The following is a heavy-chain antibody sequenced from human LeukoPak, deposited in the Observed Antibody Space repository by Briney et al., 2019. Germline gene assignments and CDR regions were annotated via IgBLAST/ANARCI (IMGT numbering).Heavy chain of an antibody. V-gene: IGHV3-21*01. D-gene: IGHD6-13*01. J-gene: IGHJ4*02. Sequence: GGSLRLSCAASGFTVSSNYMNWVRQAPGKGLEWVSSISSSSSYIYYADSVKGRFTISRDNAKNSLYLQMNSLRAEDTAVYYCARDAYSSSSYWGQGTLVTVSS. CDR1: GFTVSSNY. CDR2: ISSSSSYI. CDR3: ARDAYSSSSY.